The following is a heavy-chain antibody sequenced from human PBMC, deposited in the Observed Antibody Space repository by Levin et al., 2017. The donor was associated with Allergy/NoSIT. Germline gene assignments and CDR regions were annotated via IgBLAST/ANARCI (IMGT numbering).Heavy chain of an antibody. CDR3: GGGSYCGGDCYTD. D-gene: IGHD2-21*02. CDR1: GYTFTSYD. Sequence: ASVKVSCKASGYTFTSYDINWVRQATGQGLEWMGWMNPNSGNTVYAQKLQGRVTMTRNTSISTAYMELSSLGAEDTAVYYWGGGSYCGGDCYTDWGQGTLVTVSS. CDR2: MNPNSGNT. V-gene: IGHV1-8*01. J-gene: IGHJ4*02.